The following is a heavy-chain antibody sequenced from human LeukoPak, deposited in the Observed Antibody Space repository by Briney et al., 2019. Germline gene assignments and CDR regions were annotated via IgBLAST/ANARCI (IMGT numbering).Heavy chain of an antibody. Sequence: VASVKVSCKASGYTFTGYYMHWVRQAPGQGLEWMGWISAYNGNTNYARKLQGRVTMTTDTSTSTAYMELRSLRSDDTAVYYCAREPQYCTNGVCYTYFDYWGQGTLVTVSS. CDR3: AREPQYCTNGVCYTYFDY. J-gene: IGHJ4*02. CDR2: ISAYNGNT. CDR1: GYTFTGYY. V-gene: IGHV1-18*04. D-gene: IGHD2-8*01.